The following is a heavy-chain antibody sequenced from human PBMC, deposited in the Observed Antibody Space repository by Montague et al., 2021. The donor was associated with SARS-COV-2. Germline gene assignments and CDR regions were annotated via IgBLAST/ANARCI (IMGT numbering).Heavy chain of an antibody. CDR2: IYYSGST. CDR3: ARDQRGSY. J-gene: IGHJ4*02. D-gene: IGHD3-10*01. Sequence: LVKPTQTLSLTCTVSGGSISSYYWSWIRQPPGKGLEWIGYIYYSGSTNYNPSLKSRVTISVDTSKNQFSLKLSSVTAADTAVYYCARDQRGSYWGQGTLVTVSS. V-gene: IGHV4-59*01. CDR1: GGSISSYY.